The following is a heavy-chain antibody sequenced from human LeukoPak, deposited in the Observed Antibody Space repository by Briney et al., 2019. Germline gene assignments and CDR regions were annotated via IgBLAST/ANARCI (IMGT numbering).Heavy chain of an antibody. CDR3: ARMGESDYFDY. Sequence: GGSLRLSCAASGFTFSSHEMNWVRQAPGKGLEWVSYISSSGSTIYYADSVKGRFTISRDNAKNSLYLQMNSLRAEDTAVYYCARMGESDYFDYWGQGTLVTVSS. V-gene: IGHV3-48*03. CDR2: ISSSGSTI. CDR1: GFTFSSHE. D-gene: IGHD3-16*01. J-gene: IGHJ4*02.